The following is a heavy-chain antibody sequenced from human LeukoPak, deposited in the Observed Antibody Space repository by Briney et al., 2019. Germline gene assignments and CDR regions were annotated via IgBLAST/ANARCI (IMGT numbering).Heavy chain of an antibody. Sequence: SETLSLTCTVSGGSISSYYWSWIRQPPGKGLEWIGEINHSGSTNYNPSLKSRVTISVDTSKNQFSLKLSSVTAADTAVYYCARAAGSYYYYYGMDVWGQGTTVTVSS. CDR1: GGSISSYY. CDR2: INHSGST. V-gene: IGHV4-34*01. D-gene: IGHD6-13*01. CDR3: ARAAGSYYYYYGMDV. J-gene: IGHJ6*02.